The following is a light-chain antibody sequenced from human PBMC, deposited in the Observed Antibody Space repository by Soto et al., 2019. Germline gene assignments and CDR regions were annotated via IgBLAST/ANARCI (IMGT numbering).Light chain of an antibody. CDR1: QSVSTN. CDR3: QQYNNWPRCWDG. J-gene: IGKJ5*01. V-gene: IGKV3-15*01. CDR2: GAS. Sequence: EIVVTQSPATLSVSPGERATLSCRASQSVSTNLAWYQQKPGQAPRLLLYGASTKATGIPARFSGSGSRTAFTLTISCLQFEVFAVYDCQQYNNWPRCWDGFRQGRRLEIK.